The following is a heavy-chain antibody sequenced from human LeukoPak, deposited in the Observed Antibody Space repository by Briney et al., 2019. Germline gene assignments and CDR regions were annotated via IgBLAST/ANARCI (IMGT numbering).Heavy chain of an antibody. CDR2: IYYSGST. Sequence: SETLSLTCTVSGGSISSGGYYWSWIRQHPGKGQEWIGYIYYSGSTYYNPSLESRVTISVDTSKNQFSLKLSSVTAADTAVYYCARYCSGGSCYRWFDPWGQGTLVTVSS. J-gene: IGHJ5*02. V-gene: IGHV4-31*03. CDR1: GGSISSGGYY. CDR3: ARYCSGGSCYRWFDP. D-gene: IGHD2-15*01.